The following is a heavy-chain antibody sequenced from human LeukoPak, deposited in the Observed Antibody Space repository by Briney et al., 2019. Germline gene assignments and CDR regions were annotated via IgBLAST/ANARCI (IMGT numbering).Heavy chain of an antibody. Sequence: GGSLRLSCAASGFTFSNAWMSWVRQAPGKGLEWVGRIKGKTDGGTTDYAAPVKGRFTISRDDSKNTLYLQINSLKTEDTAVYHCTTDARSNFWSGYEQYYFDFWGQGTLVTVSS. CDR3: TTDARSNFWSGYEQYYFDF. CDR2: IKGKTDGGTT. CDR1: GFTFSNAW. V-gene: IGHV3-15*01. D-gene: IGHD3-3*01. J-gene: IGHJ4*02.